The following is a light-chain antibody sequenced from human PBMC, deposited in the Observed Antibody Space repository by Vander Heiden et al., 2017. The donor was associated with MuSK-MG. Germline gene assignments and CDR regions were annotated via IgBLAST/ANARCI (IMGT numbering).Light chain of an antibody. CDR1: QSVSSSY. Sequence: EIVLTQSPGTLSLSPGERATLSCRASQSVSSSYLAWYQQKPGQAPRLLIYGASSSATGIPDRFSGSGSGTDFTLTISRLDPEDFTVYYCQQDGSSPLTFGGGTKVEIK. J-gene: IGKJ4*01. V-gene: IGKV3-20*01. CDR2: GAS. CDR3: QQDGSSPLT.